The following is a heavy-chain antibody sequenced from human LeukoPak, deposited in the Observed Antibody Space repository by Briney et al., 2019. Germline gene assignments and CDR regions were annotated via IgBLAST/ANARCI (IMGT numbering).Heavy chain of an antibody. CDR1: GLNFKFYA. CDR3: AKDSVYSSSWYNAFDI. V-gene: IGHV3-23*01. D-gene: IGHD6-13*01. J-gene: IGHJ3*02. Sequence: GGSLRLSCAVSGLNFKFYAMSWVRQAPGKGLEWVSGISGRGDSADYADSVKGRFTISRDNSKNTLYLQMNSLRAEDTAVYYCAKDSVYSSSWYNAFDIWGQGTMVTLSS. CDR2: ISGRGDSA.